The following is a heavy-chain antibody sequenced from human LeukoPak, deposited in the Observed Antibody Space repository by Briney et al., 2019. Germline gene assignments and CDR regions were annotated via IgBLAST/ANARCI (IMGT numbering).Heavy chain of an antibody. Sequence: GGSLRLSCAASGFTFSSYSMNWVRQAPGKGLEWVSYISSSSSTIYYADSVKGRFTISRDNAKNSLYLQMNSLRAEDTAVYYCARARYYYDSSGYDWFDPWGQGTLVTVSS. CDR2: ISSSSSTI. CDR3: ARARYYYDSSGYDWFDP. V-gene: IGHV3-48*04. D-gene: IGHD3-22*01. J-gene: IGHJ5*02. CDR1: GFTFSSYS.